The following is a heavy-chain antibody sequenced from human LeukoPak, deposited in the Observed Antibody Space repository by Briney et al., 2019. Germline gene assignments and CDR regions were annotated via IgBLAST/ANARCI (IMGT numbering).Heavy chain of an antibody. V-gene: IGHV1-8*01. CDR3: ASSSGQAYFDY. J-gene: IGHJ4*02. CDR2: MNPNSGNA. D-gene: IGHD6-25*01. Sequence: ASAKVSCKASGYTFTNYDINWVRQAPGQGLEWMGWMNPNSGNAGYAQKFLGRVTMTRNTSISTAYMELSSLRSEDTAVYYCASSSGQAYFDYWGQGALVTVSS. CDR1: GYTFTNYD.